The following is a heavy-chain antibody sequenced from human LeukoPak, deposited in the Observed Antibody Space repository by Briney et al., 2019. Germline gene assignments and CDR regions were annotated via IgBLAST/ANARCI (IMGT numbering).Heavy chain of an antibody. CDR3: AKVAAVAYDFDY. V-gene: IGHV3-30*18. Sequence: GRSLRLSCAASGFTFSSYGMHWVRQAPGKGLEWMAVISYDGSNKYYADSVKGRFTISRDNSKNTLYLQMNSLRAEDTAVYYCAKVAAVAYDFDYWGQGTLVTVSS. J-gene: IGHJ4*02. CDR1: GFTFSSYG. CDR2: ISYDGSNK. D-gene: IGHD6-19*01.